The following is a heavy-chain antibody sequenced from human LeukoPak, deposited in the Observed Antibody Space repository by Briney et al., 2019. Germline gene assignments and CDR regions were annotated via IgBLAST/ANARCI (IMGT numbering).Heavy chain of an antibody. V-gene: IGHV3-33*08. D-gene: IGHD5-24*01. CDR3: ARDRGWLQYIGY. Sequence: GRPLRLSCAASGFTFSSYGMHWVRQAPGKGLEGVAFVWNDGNNNYHADSVKGRFTIYRDNSMNTLYLQMNSLRAEDTALYYCARDRGWLQYIGYWGQGTLVTVSS. CDR2: VWNDGNNN. J-gene: IGHJ4*02. CDR1: GFTFSSYG.